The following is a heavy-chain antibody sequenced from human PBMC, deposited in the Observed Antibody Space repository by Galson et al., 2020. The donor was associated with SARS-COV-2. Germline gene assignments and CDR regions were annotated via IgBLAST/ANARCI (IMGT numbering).Heavy chain of an antibody. CDR2: INHSGST. V-gene: IGHV4-34*01. D-gene: IGHD6-13*01. J-gene: IGHJ6*03. CDR3: ARLAAAWHGYYYYMDV. CDR1: GGSFSGYY. Sequence: SETLSLTCAVYGGSFSGYYWNWIRQPPGKGLGWIGEINHSGSTNYNPSLKSRVTISVDTSKNQFSLKLSSVTAADTAVYYCARLAAAWHGYYYYMDVWGKGTTVTVSS.